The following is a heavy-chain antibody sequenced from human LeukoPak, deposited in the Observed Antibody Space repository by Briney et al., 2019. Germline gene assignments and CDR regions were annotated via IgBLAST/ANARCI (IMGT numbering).Heavy chain of an antibody. CDR2: INHSGST. J-gene: IGHJ6*03. D-gene: IGHD2-2*01. CDR3: ARRGVVVPAATPYYYYYMDV. V-gene: IGHV4-34*01. CDR1: GGSISSYY. Sequence: PSETLSLTCTVSGGSISSYYWNWIRQPAGKGLEWIGEINHSGSTNYNPSLKSQVTISVDTSKNQFSLKLSSVTAAGTAVYYCARRGVVVPAATPYYYYYMDVWGKGTTVTVS.